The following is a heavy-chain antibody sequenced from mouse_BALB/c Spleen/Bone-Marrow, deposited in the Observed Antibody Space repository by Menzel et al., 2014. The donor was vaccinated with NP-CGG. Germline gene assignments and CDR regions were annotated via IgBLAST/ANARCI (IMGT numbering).Heavy chain of an antibody. V-gene: IGHV1-26*01. Sequence: EVQLQQSGPELVKPGASVKISCKASGYSFTAYYIHWAKQSHVKSLEWIGRINPYNGATSYNQNFKDKASLTVDKSSSTAYMELHSLTSEDSAVYYCARKGNYGWFAYWGQGTLVTVSA. CDR3: ARKGNYGWFAY. CDR2: INPYNGAT. D-gene: IGHD2-1*01. J-gene: IGHJ3*01. CDR1: GYSFTAYY.